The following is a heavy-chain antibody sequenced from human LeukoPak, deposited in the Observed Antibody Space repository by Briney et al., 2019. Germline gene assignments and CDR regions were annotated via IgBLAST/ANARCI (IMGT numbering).Heavy chain of an antibody. D-gene: IGHD3-10*01. J-gene: IGHJ6*03. CDR3: AKMGKTENHYGSGRFSYYYYMDV. V-gene: IGHV3-30*02. Sequence: GGSLRLSCAASGFTFSTYGMHWVRQAPGKGLEWVAFIRSDGINKYYADSVKGRFTISRENSKNTLYLQMNSLGAEDTAVYYCAKMGKTENHYGSGRFSYYYYMDVWGKGTTVTISS. CDR2: IRSDGINK. CDR1: GFTFSTYG.